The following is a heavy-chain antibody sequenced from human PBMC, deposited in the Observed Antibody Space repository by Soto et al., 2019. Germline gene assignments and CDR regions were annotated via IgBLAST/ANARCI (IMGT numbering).Heavy chain of an antibody. Sequence: PSETLSLTCSVSGVSISSGNYYWSWIRQPPGKGLEWIGYIFYRGSTNYNPSLKSRVTISVDTSKNQFSLKLSSVTAADTAVYYCARVSLVRGVICGMDVWGQGTTVTVSS. CDR3: ARVSLVRGVICGMDV. J-gene: IGHJ6*02. D-gene: IGHD3-10*01. CDR1: GVSISSGNYY. CDR2: IFYRGST. V-gene: IGHV4-61*01.